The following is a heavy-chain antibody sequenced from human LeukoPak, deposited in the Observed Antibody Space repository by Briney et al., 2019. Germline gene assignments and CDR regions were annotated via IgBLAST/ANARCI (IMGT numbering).Heavy chain of an antibody. CDR2: INSDGSNT. CDR3: AREARYYYYGIDV. Sequence: SGGPLRLSCAASGFTFCSYWMHGVPHAPGKGVVWVSRINSDGSNTNYADSVKGRFTISRDNAKNTLYLQMYSLSAEDTALYYCAREARYYYYGIDVWGQGTTVTVSS. J-gene: IGHJ6*02. V-gene: IGHV3-74*01. CDR1: GFTFCSYW.